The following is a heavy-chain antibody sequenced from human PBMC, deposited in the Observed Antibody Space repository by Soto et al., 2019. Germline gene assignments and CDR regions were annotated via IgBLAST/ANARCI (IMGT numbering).Heavy chain of an antibody. CDR2: IIPILGIA. D-gene: IGHD4-17*01. Sequence: QVQLVESGAEVNKPGSSVKLSCKASGGTFSSYTISWVRQAPGQGLEWMGRIIPILGIANFARKFQGRVTITADKSTSTAYMELSSLRAEDTVVYYYSIQLLWRKWIHPTCYWGQGTPVTVFS. V-gene: IGHV1-69*02. J-gene: IGHJ4*02. CDR3: SIQLLWRKWIHPTCY. CDR1: GGTFSSYT.